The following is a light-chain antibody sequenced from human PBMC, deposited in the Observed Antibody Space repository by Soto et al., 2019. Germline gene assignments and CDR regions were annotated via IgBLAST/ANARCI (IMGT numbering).Light chain of an antibody. CDR2: TVS. CDR3: MQRIEFPLT. J-gene: IGKJ4*01. Sequence: GITRPPLSLPLTPERRASFSAGFIQSLLVIEDGNTILDGYLQKPGQSQQLLFFTVSYRASVVPDRFSGSGSGTDFTLKISRVEAEDVGVYYCMQRIEFPLTFGGGTKVEIK. CDR1: QSLLVIEDGNTI. V-gene: IGKV2-40*01.